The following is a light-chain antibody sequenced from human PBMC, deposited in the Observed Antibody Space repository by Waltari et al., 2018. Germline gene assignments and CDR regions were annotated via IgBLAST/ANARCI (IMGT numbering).Light chain of an antibody. CDR3: MHGSHCPPRYT. Sequence: DAVMTQSPLSLPVSRGQPASISCRSSQSLVYSDGNTFLNWFQQRPGQSPRRLIHKVSYRGSGVPDRFSCSGSGTDFTLTISRVEAEAVGVSYCMHGSHCPPRYTFGQGTKLEIK. CDR1: QSLVYSDGNTF. V-gene: IGKV2-30*01. J-gene: IGKJ2*01. CDR2: KVS.